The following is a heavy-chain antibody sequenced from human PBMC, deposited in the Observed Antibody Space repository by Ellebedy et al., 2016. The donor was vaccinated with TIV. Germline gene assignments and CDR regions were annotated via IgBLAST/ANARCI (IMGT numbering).Heavy chain of an antibody. CDR1: GFTFTEHY. CDR2: TTNIPNRYTT. CDR3: ARDTATALDL. V-gene: IGHV3-72*01. D-gene: IGHD6-25*01. J-gene: IGHJ5*02. Sequence: GESLKISCAASGFTFTEHYMDWVRQAPGRGLEWVSRTTNIPNRYTTGFAASVKGRFTVSRDDSTNSLYLQMNSLKPEDTAVYYCARDTATALDLWGQGTLVTVSS.